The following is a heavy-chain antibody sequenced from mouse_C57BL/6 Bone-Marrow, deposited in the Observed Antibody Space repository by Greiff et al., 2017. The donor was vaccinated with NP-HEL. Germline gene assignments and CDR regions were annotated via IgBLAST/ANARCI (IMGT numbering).Heavy chain of an antibody. CDR3: ARDGGYYEGFDY. CDR1: GFTFSSYA. Sequence: EVKLVESGGGLVKPGGSLKLSCAASGFTFSSYAMSWVRQTPEKRLEWVATISDGGSYTYYPDNVKGRFTISRDNAKNNLYLQMSHLKSEDTAMYYCARDGGYYEGFDYWGQGTTLTVSS. V-gene: IGHV5-4*01. D-gene: IGHD1-1*01. J-gene: IGHJ2*01. CDR2: ISDGGSYT.